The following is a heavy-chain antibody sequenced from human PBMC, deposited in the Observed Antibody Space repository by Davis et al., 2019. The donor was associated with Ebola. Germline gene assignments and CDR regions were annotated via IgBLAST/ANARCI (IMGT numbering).Heavy chain of an antibody. V-gene: IGHV3-7*01. D-gene: IGHD3-3*01. CDR1: GFTFSSYW. CDR2: IKQDGSEK. CDR3: AKDPSYYDFWSGYRRYYYGMDV. Sequence: GGSLRLSCAASGFTFSSYWMSWVRQAPGKGLEWVANIKQDGSEKYYVDSVKGRFTISRDNAKNSLYLQMNSLRAEDTAVYYCAKDPSYYDFWSGYRRYYYGMDVWGQGTTVTVSS. J-gene: IGHJ6*02.